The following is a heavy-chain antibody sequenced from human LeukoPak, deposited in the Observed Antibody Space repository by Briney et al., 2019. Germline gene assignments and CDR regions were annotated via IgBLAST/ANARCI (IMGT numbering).Heavy chain of an antibody. CDR1: GGSISSGVYY. CDR3: ARDQLGRSGWSGNFDY. V-gene: IGHV4-30-2*01. J-gene: IGHJ4*02. D-gene: IGHD6-19*01. Sequence: SETLSLTCTVSGGSISSGVYYWSWIRQPPGKGPEWIGHIYHSGNTYYNPSLKSRVTISIDRSKNQFSLKLSSVTAADTAVYYCARDQLGRSGWSGNFDYWGQGTLVTVSS. CDR2: IYHSGNT.